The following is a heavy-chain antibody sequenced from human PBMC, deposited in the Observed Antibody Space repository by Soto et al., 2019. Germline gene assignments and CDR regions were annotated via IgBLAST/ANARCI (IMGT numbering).Heavy chain of an antibody. D-gene: IGHD6-13*01. CDR3: ARPYYIAAAGTGFNY. Sequence: SETLSLTCAVYGGSFSVFYWSWIRQPPGKGLEWIGEINHSGSTNYNPSLKSRVTLSVDTSKNQFSLKLSSLTAADTAVYYCARPYYIAAAGTGFNYWGPGTLVTVS. CDR2: INHSGST. CDR1: GGSFSVFY. J-gene: IGHJ4*02. V-gene: IGHV4-34*01.